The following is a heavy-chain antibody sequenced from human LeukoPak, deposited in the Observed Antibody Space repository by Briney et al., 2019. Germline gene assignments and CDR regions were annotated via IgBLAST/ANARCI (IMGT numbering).Heavy chain of an antibody. J-gene: IGHJ6*02. D-gene: IGHD1-7*01. CDR1: GFPFSSYA. Sequence: GSLRLSCAASGFPFSSYAMSWVRQVPGKGLEWVGQTVSEIDGGTTDYAAPVKGRFTISRDDSKSTLYLQMNSLKIEDTAVYYCTTDEDWNYARKDVWGQGATVIVSS. CDR3: TTDEDWNYARKDV. V-gene: IGHV3-15*04. CDR2: TVSEIDGGTT.